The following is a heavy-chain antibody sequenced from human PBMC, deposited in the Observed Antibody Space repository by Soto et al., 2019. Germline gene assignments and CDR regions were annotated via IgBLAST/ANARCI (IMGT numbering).Heavy chain of an antibody. D-gene: IGHD1-26*01. CDR3: ARERVGATPFYGMDV. CDR1: GFTFSSYG. V-gene: IGHV3-33*01. Sequence: GGSLRLSCAAPGFTFSSYGMHWVRQAPGKGLEWVAVIWYDGSNKYYADSVKGRFTIPRDNSKNTLYLQMNSLRAEETAVYYCARERVGATPFYGMDVWGQGTTVTVSS. CDR2: IWYDGSNK. J-gene: IGHJ6*02.